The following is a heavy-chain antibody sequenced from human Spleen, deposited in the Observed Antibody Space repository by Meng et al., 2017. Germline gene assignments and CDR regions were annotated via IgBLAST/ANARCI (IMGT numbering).Heavy chain of an antibody. J-gene: IGHJ4*02. CDR3: AKQRQGYCSGGSGYPLDY. Sequence: GESLKTPCAASGFTFDDYTMHWVRQAPGKGLEWVSLFSWDGGSTYYADSVKRRFTICRDNRKNSLYLQMNSLRSEDTALYHCAKQRQGYCSGGSGYPLDYWGQGTLVTVSS. D-gene: IGHD2-15*01. CDR1: GFTFDDYT. CDR2: FSWDGGST. V-gene: IGHV3-43*01.